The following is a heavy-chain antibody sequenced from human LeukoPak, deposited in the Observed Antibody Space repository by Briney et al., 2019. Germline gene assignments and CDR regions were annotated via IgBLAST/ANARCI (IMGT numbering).Heavy chain of an antibody. CDR2: INHSGST. J-gene: IGHJ4*02. CDR3: ARERGYCSGGSCYADY. Sequence: PSETLSLTCAVYGGSFSGYYWSWIRQPPGKGLEWIGEINHSGSTNYNPSLKSRVTISVDTSKNQFSLKLSSVTAADTAVYYCARERGYCSGGSCYADYWGQGTLVTVSS. V-gene: IGHV4-34*01. D-gene: IGHD2-15*01. CDR1: GGSFSGYY.